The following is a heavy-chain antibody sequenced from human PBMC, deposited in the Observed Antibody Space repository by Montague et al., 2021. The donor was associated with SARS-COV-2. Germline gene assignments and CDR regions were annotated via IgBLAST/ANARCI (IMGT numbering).Heavy chain of an antibody. CDR3: ARGWNYAFDI. V-gene: IGHV6-1*01. CDR1: GDSVSRHNPA. J-gene: IGHJ3*02. CDR2: TYYGSSWNT. D-gene: IGHD1-7*01. Sequence: CAISGDSVSRHNPAWNWIRQSPSRGLEWLGRTYYGSSWNTDYAVSVKSRITISPDTSKNQFSPHLNSVTPEDTAVYYCARGWNYAFDIWSQGTMVTVSS.